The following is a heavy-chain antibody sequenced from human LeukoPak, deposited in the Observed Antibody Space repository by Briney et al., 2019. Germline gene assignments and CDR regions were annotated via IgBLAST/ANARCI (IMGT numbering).Heavy chain of an antibody. Sequence: SETLSLTCTVSGGSISSGGYYWSWIRQHPGKGLEWIGYIYYSGSTYYNPSLKSRVTISVDTSKNQFSLKLSSVTAADTAVYYCARMKYYYDSSGYYYDAFDIWGQGTMVTVSS. V-gene: IGHV4-31*03. CDR1: GGSISSGGYY. CDR2: IYYSGST. D-gene: IGHD3-22*01. J-gene: IGHJ3*02. CDR3: ARMKYYYDSSGYYYDAFDI.